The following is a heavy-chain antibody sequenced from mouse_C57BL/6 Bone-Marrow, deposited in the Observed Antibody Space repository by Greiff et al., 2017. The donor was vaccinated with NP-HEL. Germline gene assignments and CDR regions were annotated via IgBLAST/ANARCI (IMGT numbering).Heavy chain of an antibody. CDR3: ARLGLTQAIFAY. D-gene: IGHD3-2*02. V-gene: IGHV5-6*01. CDR2: ISSGGSYT. CDR1: GFTFSSYG. J-gene: IGHJ3*01. Sequence: DVQLVESGGDLVKPGGSLKLSCAASGFTFSSYGMSWVRQTPDKRLEWVATISSGGSYTYYPDSVKGRFTISRDNAKNTLYLQMSSLKSEDTAMYYCARLGLTQAIFAYWGQGTLVTVSA.